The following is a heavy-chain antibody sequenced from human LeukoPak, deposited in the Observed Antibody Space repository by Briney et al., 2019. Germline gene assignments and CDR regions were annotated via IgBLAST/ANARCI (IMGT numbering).Heavy chain of an antibody. Sequence: PGGSLRLSCAASGFTFSSYAMSWVRQAPGKGLEWVPAISGSGGSTYYADSVKGRFTISRDNSKNTLYLQMNSLRAEDTAVYYCAKDAFSSTSFPVWFDPWGQGTLVTVSS. CDR2: ISGSGGST. J-gene: IGHJ5*02. CDR3: AKDAFSSTSFPVWFDP. D-gene: IGHD2-2*01. V-gene: IGHV3-23*01. CDR1: GFTFSSYA.